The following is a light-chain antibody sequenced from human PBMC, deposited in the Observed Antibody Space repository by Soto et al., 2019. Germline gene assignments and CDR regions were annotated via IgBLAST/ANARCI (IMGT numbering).Light chain of an antibody. V-gene: IGLV2-8*01. CDR3: SSYAGSNNVV. CDR2: EVS. J-gene: IGLJ2*01. CDR1: SSDVGGYNY. Sequence: QSALTQPPSASGSPGQSVTISCTGTSSDVGGYNYVSWYQQHPGKAPKLMIYEVSKRPSGVPDRFSGSKSGNTASLTVSGLQAEDEDDYYCSSYAGSNNVVFGGGTKVTV.